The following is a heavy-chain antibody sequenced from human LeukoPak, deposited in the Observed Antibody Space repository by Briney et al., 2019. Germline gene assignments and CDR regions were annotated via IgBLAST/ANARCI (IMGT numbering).Heavy chain of an antibody. CDR1: GFTVSSNP. V-gene: IGHV3-7*01. Sequence: GVSLSLSCTVSGFTVSSNPMSWLRQAPGKGQVWLANIKQDGSEKYYVDSVKGRFTISRDNAKNSLYLQMNRLRAEDTAVYYCAREYCDFWSGLFGYWGQGTLVTVSS. J-gene: IGHJ4*02. D-gene: IGHD3-3*01. CDR3: AREYCDFWSGLFGY. CDR2: IKQDGSEK.